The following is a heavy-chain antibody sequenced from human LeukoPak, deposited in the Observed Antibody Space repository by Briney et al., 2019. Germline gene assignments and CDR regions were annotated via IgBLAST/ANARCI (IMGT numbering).Heavy chain of an antibody. CDR1: GFTFDDYA. Sequence: GGSLRLSCAASGFTFDDYAMHWVRQAPGRGLEWVSGISWNSGSIGYADSVKGRFTISRDNAKNSLYLQMNSLRAEDTALYYCAKADSSSWYENWFDPWGQGTLVTVSS. J-gene: IGHJ5*02. D-gene: IGHD6-13*01. V-gene: IGHV3-9*01. CDR3: AKADSSSWYENWFDP. CDR2: ISWNSGSI.